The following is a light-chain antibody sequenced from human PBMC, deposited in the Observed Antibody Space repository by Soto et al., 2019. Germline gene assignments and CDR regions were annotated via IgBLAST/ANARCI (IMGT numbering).Light chain of an antibody. J-gene: IGLJ3*02. CDR2: EVS. Sequence: QSALTQPASVSGSPGQSITISCTGTSSDVGGYNYVSWYQQHPGKAPKLMIYEVSNRPSGVSNRFSGSKSGNTASLTISGLQAEDDAYYYCSSYTSSSNWVFGGGTKLTVL. CDR1: SSDVGGYNY. CDR3: SSYTSSSNWV. V-gene: IGLV2-14*01.